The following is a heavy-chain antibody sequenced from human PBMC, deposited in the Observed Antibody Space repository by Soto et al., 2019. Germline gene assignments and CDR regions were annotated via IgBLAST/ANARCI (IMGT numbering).Heavy chain of an antibody. J-gene: IGHJ6*02. D-gene: IGHD6-19*01. CDR1: GFTFSSYG. CDR2: ISYDGSNK. CDR3: AKSWPRIAVAGNDYYYGMDV. Sequence: GGSLRLSCAASGFTFSSYGMHWVRQAPGKGLEWVAVISYDGSNKYYADSVKGRFTISRDNSKNTLYLQMNSLRAEDTAVYYCAKSWPRIAVAGNDYYYGMDVWGQGTTVTVSS. V-gene: IGHV3-30*18.